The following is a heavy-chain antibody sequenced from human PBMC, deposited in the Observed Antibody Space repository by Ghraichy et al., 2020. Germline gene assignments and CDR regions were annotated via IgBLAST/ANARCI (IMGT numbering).Heavy chain of an antibody. V-gene: IGHV3-7*03. J-gene: IGHJ3*01. CDR1: GLIFGSYW. CDR3: SSWDTFDV. Sequence: LSLTCGASGLIFGSYWMTWVRQAPGKGLEWVANINQDGRERYYVASVKGRFTISRDNARNSLYLQMYSLRAEDTAVYYCSSWDTFDVWGQGTMVVVSS. CDR2: INQDGRER.